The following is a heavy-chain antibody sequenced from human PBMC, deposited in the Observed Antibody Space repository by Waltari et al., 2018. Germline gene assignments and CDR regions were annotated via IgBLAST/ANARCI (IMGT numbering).Heavy chain of an antibody. CDR3: ARGSSGYYYG. V-gene: IGHV4-4*07. CDR2: IYNSGST. J-gene: IGHJ4*02. CDR1: GGHIGRYY. Sequence: QVQLQESGPGLVQPSATLSLTCTASGGHIGRYYWSWIRQPAGKGLEWIGRIYNSGSTNYNPSLKSRVTMSLDTSKNQFSLKLNSVTAADTAVYYCARGSSGYYYGWGQGTLVTVSS. D-gene: IGHD3-22*01.